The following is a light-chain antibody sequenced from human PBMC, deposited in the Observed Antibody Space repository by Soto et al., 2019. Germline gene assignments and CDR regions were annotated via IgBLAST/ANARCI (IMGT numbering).Light chain of an antibody. J-gene: IGKJ4*01. CDR3: QQYGISVT. Sequence: EIVLTQSPGTLSLSPGERATLSCRASQSVSSSYLAWYQQKPGQATRLLIYGASSRATGIPDRFSGSGSGTDFTLTISRLEPEDFAVYYCQQYGISVTFGGGTKVEIK. CDR1: QSVSSSY. V-gene: IGKV3-20*01. CDR2: GAS.